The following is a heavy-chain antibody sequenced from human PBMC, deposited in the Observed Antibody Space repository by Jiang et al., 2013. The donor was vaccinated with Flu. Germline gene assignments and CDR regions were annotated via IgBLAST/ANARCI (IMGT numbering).Heavy chain of an antibody. CDR1: FSSYA. V-gene: IGHV1-69*10. J-gene: IGHJ4*02. CDR2: IIPILGIA. D-gene: IGHD5-18*01. CDR3: ARDGYVDTAMVFNFDY. Sequence: FSSYAISWVRQAPGQGLEWMGGIIPILGIANYAQKFQGRVTITADKSTSTAYMELSSLRSEDTAVYYCARDGYVDTAMVFNFDYWGQGTLVTVSS.